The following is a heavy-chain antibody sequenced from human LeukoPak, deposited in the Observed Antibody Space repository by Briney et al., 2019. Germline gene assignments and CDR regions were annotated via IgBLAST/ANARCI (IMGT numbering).Heavy chain of an antibody. D-gene: IGHD1-7*01. V-gene: IGHV3-23*01. Sequence: GGSLRLSCAASGFTFSSYAMTWVRQAPGKGLEWVSAIGGSGGSTYYADSVKGRFTISRDNSKNTLYLQMNSLRAEDTAVYYCAKDATPRNSIWDHFDSWGQGTLVTVAS. CDR1: GFTFSSYA. CDR3: AKDATPRNSIWDHFDS. CDR2: IGGSGGST. J-gene: IGHJ4*02.